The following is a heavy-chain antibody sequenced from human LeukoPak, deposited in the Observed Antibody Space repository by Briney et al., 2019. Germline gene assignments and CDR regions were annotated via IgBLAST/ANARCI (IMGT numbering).Heavy chain of an antibody. Sequence: GGSLRLSCAASGFTFSSYSMTWVRQAPGKGLEWVSYISSSSSTIYYADSVKGRFTISRDNAKNSLYLQMNSLRAEDTAVYYCARDRQWLVDGLFDYWGQGTLVTVSS. J-gene: IGHJ4*02. CDR3: ARDRQWLVDGLFDY. CDR1: GFTFSSYS. D-gene: IGHD6-19*01. V-gene: IGHV3-48*01. CDR2: ISSSSSTI.